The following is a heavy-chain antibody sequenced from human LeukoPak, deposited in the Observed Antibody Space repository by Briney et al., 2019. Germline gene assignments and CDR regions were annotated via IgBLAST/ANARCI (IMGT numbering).Heavy chain of an antibody. CDR3: AIGALMVVITRFDY. V-gene: IGHV3-21*01. CDR1: GFTFSSYS. Sequence: GGSLRLSCAASGFTFSSYSMNWVRQAPGKGLEWVSSISSSSSYIYYADSVKGRFTISRDNAKNSLYLQMNSLRAEDTAVYYCAIGALMVVITRFDYWGQGTLVTVSS. J-gene: IGHJ4*02. CDR2: ISSSSSYI. D-gene: IGHD3-22*01.